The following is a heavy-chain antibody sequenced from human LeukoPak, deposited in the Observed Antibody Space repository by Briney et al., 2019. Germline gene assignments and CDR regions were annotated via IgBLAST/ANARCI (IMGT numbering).Heavy chain of an antibody. CDR3: ARTREQQLVLGYYYYMDV. Sequence: ASVKVSCKASGYTFTSYGISWVRQALGQGLEWMGWISAYNGNTNYAQKLQGRVTMTTDTSTSTAYMELRSLRSDDTAVYYCARTREQQLVLGYYYYMDVWGKGTTVTVSS. CDR1: GYTFTSYG. V-gene: IGHV1-18*01. D-gene: IGHD6-13*01. CDR2: ISAYNGNT. J-gene: IGHJ6*03.